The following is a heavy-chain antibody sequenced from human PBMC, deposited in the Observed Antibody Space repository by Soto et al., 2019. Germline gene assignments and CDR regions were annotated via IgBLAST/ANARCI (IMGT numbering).Heavy chain of an antibody. CDR1: GFTFSTYA. J-gene: IGHJ4*02. CDR3: AKQRADYGSGRDTYYFDF. CDR2: LSGSGGTT. Sequence: EVQLLESGGGLVQPGGSLRLSCSTSGFTFSTYAMNWVRQAPGKGLQWVSGLSGSGGTTYYADSVRGRFTISRDNSKNTLFLQMNSLRAEDTALYYCAKQRADYGSGRDTYYFDFWGQGTLVTVSS. V-gene: IGHV3-23*01. D-gene: IGHD3-10*01.